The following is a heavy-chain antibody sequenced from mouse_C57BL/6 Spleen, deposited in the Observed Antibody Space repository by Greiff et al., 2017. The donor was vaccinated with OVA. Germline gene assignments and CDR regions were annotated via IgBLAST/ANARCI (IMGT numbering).Heavy chain of an antibody. CDR1: GYAFSSSW. Sequence: VMLVESGPELVKPGASVKISCKASGYAFSSSWMNWVKQRPGKGLEWIGRIYPGDGDTNYNGKFKGKATLTADKSSSTAYMQLSSLTSEDSAVYFCARYYGSSSYYFDYWGQGTTLTVSS. D-gene: IGHD1-1*01. J-gene: IGHJ2*01. V-gene: IGHV1-82*01. CDR2: IYPGDGDT. CDR3: ARYYGSSSYYFDY.